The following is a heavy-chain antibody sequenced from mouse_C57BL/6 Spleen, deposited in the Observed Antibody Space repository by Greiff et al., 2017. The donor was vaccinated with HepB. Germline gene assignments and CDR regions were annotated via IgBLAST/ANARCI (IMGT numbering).Heavy chain of an antibody. V-gene: IGHV1-76*01. Sequence: VHLVESGAELVRPGASVKLSCKASGYTFTDYYINWVKQRPGQGLEWIARIYPGSGNTYYNEKFKGKATLTAEKSSSTAYMQLSSLTSEDSAVYFCARDYYGYYFDYWGQGTTLTVSS. CDR3: ARDYYGYYFDY. J-gene: IGHJ2*01. CDR1: GYTFTDYY. D-gene: IGHD1-1*01. CDR2: IYPGSGNT.